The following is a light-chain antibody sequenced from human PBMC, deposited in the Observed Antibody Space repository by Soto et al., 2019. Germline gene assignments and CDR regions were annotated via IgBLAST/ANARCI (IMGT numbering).Light chain of an antibody. V-gene: IGLV2-8*01. J-gene: IGLJ3*02. Sequence: QSALTQPPSASGSPGQSVTISCAGTSSDIGAYNSVSWYQQHPGKAPKLMIYEVSKRPSGVPDRFSGSKSGNTASLTVSGLQAEDEADYYCSSYAGSTKGVFGGGTKVTVL. CDR2: EVS. CDR3: SSYAGSTKGV. CDR1: SSDIGAYNS.